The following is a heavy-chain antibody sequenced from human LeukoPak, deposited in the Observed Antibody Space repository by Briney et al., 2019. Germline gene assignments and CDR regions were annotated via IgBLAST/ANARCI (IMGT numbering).Heavy chain of an antibody. J-gene: IGHJ4*01. CDR2: ISAYNGNT. V-gene: IGHV1-18*01. Sequence: ASVKVSCKASGGTFSSYAISWVRQAPGQGLEWMGWISAYNGNTNYAQKLQGRVTMTTDTSTSTAYMELRSLRSDDTAVYYCARDSPTYYYDSSGYSATEEIDYWGQGTLVTVSS. CDR1: GGTFSSYA. D-gene: IGHD3-22*01. CDR3: ARDSPTYYYDSSGYSATEEIDY.